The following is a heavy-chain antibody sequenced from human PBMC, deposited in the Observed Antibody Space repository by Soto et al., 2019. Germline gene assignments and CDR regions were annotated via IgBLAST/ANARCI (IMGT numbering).Heavy chain of an antibody. CDR2: LIPLFNTP. V-gene: IGHV1-69*13. CDR1: GGTFNNCA. Sequence: SVKVSCKTSGGTFNNCAIYWVRQAPGQGLDWMGGLIPLFNTPNYAQQFQGRVTITAAESTSTAYMELRSLRSEDTAIYHCAAVYFYKSSDFRRSWGQGALVTLSS. D-gene: IGHD6-19*01. CDR3: AAVYFYKSSDFRRS. J-gene: IGHJ5*02.